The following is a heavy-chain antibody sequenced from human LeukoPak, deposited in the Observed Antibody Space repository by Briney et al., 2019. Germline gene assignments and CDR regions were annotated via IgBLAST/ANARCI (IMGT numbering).Heavy chain of an antibody. CDR3: ATDLLGIAVAGLDY. V-gene: IGHV1-24*01. CDR2: FDPEDGET. D-gene: IGHD6-19*01. J-gene: IGHJ4*02. CDR1: GYTLTELS. Sequence: EASVKVSCKVSGYTLTELSMRWVRQAPGKGLEWMGGFDPEDGETIYAQKFQGRVTMTEDTSTDTAYMELSSLRSEDTAVYYCATDLLGIAVAGLDYWGQGTLVTVSS.